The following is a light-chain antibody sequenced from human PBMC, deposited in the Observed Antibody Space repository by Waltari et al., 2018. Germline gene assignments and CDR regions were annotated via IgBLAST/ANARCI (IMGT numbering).Light chain of an antibody. V-gene: IGLV2-8*01. CDR2: EVN. CDR1: SSYVGGYNY. J-gene: IGLJ1*01. CDR3: SSYAGSSTPLYV. Sequence: QSALPQPPSASGSPGQSVTISCTGTSSYVGGYNYVSCYQQHPGKAPKIMIYEVNKRPSGVPDRFSGSKSGNTASLTVSGLQAEDEADYYCSSYAGSSTPLYVFGTGTKVTVL.